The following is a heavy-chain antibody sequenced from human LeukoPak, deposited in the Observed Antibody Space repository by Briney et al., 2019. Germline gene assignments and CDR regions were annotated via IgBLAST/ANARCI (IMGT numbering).Heavy chain of an antibody. V-gene: IGHV3-48*04. CDR2: ISSSGSTI. CDR3: AREVYSSSWYDAFDI. CDR1: GFTFSSYW. D-gene: IGHD6-13*01. J-gene: IGHJ3*02. Sequence: GGSLRLSCAASGFTFSSYWMSWVRQAPGKVLEWVSYISSSGSTIYYADSVKGRFTISRDNAKNSLYLQMNSLRAEDTAVYYCAREVYSSSWYDAFDIWGQGTMVTVSS.